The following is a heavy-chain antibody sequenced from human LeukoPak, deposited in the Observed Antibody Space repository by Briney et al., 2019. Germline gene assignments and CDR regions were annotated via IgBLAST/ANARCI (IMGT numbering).Heavy chain of an antibody. CDR2: ISGGST. J-gene: IGHJ4*02. CDR1: GFTFSSYA. D-gene: IGHD2-15*01. Sequence: GGSLRLSCPASGFTFSSYAMGWVRQAPGKGLEWVSAISGGSTYYADSVKGRFTISRDNSKNTLYLQMNSLRAEDTAVYYCAKLAWACSGGSCYRGHFDYWGQGTLVTVSS. CDR3: AKLAWACSGGSCYRGHFDY. V-gene: IGHV3-23*01.